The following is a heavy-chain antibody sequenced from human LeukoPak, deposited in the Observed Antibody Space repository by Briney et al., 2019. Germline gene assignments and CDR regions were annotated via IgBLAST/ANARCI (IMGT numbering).Heavy chain of an antibody. Sequence: GGSLRLSCTASGFTFSDYYMSWIRQAPGKGLEWNSYITSSGTTKYYADSVRGRFTISRDNAKNSLYLQMNSLRAEDTAVYYCARESSGYYPNNWLDPWGQGTLVTVSS. CDR3: ARESSGYYPNNWLDP. CDR1: GFTFSDYY. J-gene: IGHJ5*02. D-gene: IGHD5-12*01. V-gene: IGHV3-11*04. CDR2: ITSSGTTK.